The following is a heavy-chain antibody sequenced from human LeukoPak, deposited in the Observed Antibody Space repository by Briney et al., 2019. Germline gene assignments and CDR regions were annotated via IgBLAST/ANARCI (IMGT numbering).Heavy chain of an antibody. CDR2: IYYSGST. V-gene: IGHV4-59*01. D-gene: IGHD6-19*01. J-gene: IGHJ4*02. Sequence: SETLSLTCTVSGGSISSYYWSWIRQPPGKGLEWIGYIYYSGSTNYNPSLKSRVTISVDTSKNQFSLKLSSVTAADTAVYYCARGANGWYYFDYWGQGTLVTVSS. CDR1: GGSISSYY. CDR3: ARGANGWYYFDY.